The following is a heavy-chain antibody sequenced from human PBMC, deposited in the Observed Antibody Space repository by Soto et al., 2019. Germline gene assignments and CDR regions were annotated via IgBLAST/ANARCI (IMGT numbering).Heavy chain of an antibody. CDR2: IYPGDSDT. V-gene: IGHV5-51*01. D-gene: IGHD2-2*01. J-gene: IGHJ4*02. Sequence: GESLKISCKGSGYSFTSYWIGWVRQMPGKGLEWMGIIYPGDSDTRYSPSFQGQVTISVDKSINTAYLQWSSLKASDTAMYFCARPMDVHRTVYYAIWGQGTPVTVSS. CDR3: ARPMDVHRTVYYAI. CDR1: GYSFTSYW.